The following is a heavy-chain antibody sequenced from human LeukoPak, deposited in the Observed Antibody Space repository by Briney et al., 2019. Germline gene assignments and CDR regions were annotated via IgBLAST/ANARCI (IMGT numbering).Heavy chain of an antibody. CDR3: AREWITGTKDAFDI. D-gene: IGHD1-7*01. CDR2: ISAYNGNT. V-gene: IGHV1-18*01. Sequence: ASVKVSCKASGYTFTSYGISWVRQAPGQGLEWMGWISAYNGNTNYAQKLQGRVTITADESTSTAYMELSSLRSEDTAVYYCAREWITGTKDAFDIWGQGTMVTVSS. CDR1: GYTFTSYG. J-gene: IGHJ3*02.